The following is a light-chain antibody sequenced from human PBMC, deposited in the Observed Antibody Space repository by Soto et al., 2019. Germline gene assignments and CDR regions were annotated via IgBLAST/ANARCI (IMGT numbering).Light chain of an antibody. CDR2: EVS. V-gene: IGLV2-14*01. Sequence: QSALTRPASVSGSPGRSITMSCTGTSSDVGGYDYVSWYQQHPGKAPKLMIYEVSNRPSGVSNRFSGSKYANTASLTISGLQTEDEADYYCSSYTGSSSLEVFGTGTKVTVL. CDR3: SSYTGSSSLEV. CDR1: SSDVGGYDY. J-gene: IGLJ1*01.